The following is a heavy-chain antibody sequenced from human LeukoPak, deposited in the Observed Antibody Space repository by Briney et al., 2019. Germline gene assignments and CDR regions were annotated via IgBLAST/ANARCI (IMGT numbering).Heavy chain of an antibody. J-gene: IGHJ6*03. CDR1: GFTVSTNY. CDR2: IYSGGST. D-gene: IGHD6-13*01. CDR3: ARGGIGPPYYYYMDV. V-gene: IGHV3-53*01. Sequence: GGSLRLSCAASGFTVSTNYMAWVRQAPGKGLEWVSVIYSGGSTYYADSMKGRFTISRDNSKNTLYLQVHSLRAEDTAVYYCARGGIGPPYYYYMDVWGKGTTVTVSS.